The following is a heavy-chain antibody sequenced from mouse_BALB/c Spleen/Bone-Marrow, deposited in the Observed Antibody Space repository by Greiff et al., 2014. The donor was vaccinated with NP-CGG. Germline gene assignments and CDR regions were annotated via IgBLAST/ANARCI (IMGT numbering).Heavy chain of an antibody. CDR3: ARDDYGY. J-gene: IGHJ3*01. CDR2: IYPGDGST. Sequence: VQLQQSGPELVKPGASVKMSCKASGYTFTSYYIHWVKQRPGQGLEWIGWIYPGDGSTKNNEKFKGKTTLTADKSSSTVYMLLSSLTSEDSAIYFCARDDYGYWGQGTLVTVSA. V-gene: IGHV1S56*01. CDR1: GYTFTSYY. D-gene: IGHD2-4*01.